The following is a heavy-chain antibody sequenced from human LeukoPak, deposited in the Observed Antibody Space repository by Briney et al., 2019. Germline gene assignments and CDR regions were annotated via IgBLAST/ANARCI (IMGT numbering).Heavy chain of an antibody. Sequence: GRSLRLSCAASGFTFSSYGMHWVRQAPGKGLEWVAVISYDGSNKYYADSVKGRCTISRDNSKNTLYLQMNSLRAEDTAVYYCAKGPYCSGGSCYPGHIDYWGQGTLVTVSS. CDR3: AKGPYCSGGSCYPGHIDY. CDR1: GFTFSSYG. J-gene: IGHJ4*02. D-gene: IGHD2-15*01. CDR2: ISYDGSNK. V-gene: IGHV3-30*18.